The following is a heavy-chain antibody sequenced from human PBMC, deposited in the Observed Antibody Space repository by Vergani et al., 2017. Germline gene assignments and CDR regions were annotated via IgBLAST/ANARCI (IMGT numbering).Heavy chain of an antibody. V-gene: IGHV4-59*11. CDR3: ASVGYCSSTSCYAYYGIIDY. D-gene: IGHD2-2*03. J-gene: IGHJ4*02. CDR2: IYYSGST. CDR1: GGSISSHY. Sequence: QVQLQESGPGLVKPSETLSLTCTVSGGSISSHYWSWIRQPPGKGLEWIGYIYYSGSTNYNPYLKSRVTISVDTSKNQFSLKLSSVTAADTAVYYCASVGYCSSTSCYAYYGIIDYWGQGTLVTVSS.